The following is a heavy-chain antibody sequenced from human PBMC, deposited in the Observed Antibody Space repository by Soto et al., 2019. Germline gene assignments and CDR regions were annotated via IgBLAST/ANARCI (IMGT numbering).Heavy chain of an antibody. CDR1: GGTFTSYA. CDR3: AGEGPPNTGIYSGSYYLGY. V-gene: IGHV1-69*13. D-gene: IGHD1-26*01. CDR2: IIPNFGTA. J-gene: IGHJ4*02. Sequence: ASVKVSCKASGGTFTSYAISWVRQAPGQGLEWMGGIIPNFGTANYAQKFQGRVTITADGSTSTAYMELSSLRSEDTAVYYCAGEGPPNTGIYSGSYYLGYWGQGTLVTVSS.